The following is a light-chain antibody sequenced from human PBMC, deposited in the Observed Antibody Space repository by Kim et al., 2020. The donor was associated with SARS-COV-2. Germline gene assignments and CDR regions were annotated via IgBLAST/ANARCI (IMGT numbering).Light chain of an antibody. V-gene: IGLV2-8*01. CDR3: LSFAGGNTLRV. CDR1: SSDIGGYNY. J-gene: IGLJ3*02. CDR2: EVN. Sequence: QSVLTQPPSASWSPGQSVTISCTGTSSDIGGYNYVSWYQQHPGKAPKLMIYEVNKRPSGVPDRFSGSKSGNTASLTVSGLQAEDEADYYCLSFAGGNTLRVFSGGTQLTVL.